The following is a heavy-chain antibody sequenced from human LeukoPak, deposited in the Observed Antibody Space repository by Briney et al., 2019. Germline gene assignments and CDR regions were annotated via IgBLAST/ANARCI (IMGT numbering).Heavy chain of an antibody. J-gene: IGHJ5*02. V-gene: IGHV3-7*03. Sequence: GGSLRLSCAASGFTFSNNWMSWVRQAPGKGLEWAANINQDGSGKNYVDSVKGRFTISRDNAKDSVDLQMNSLTADDAAGYYCVRGKGWPDPWGEEILVTVAS. D-gene: IGHD6-19*01. CDR3: VRGKGWPDP. CDR1: GFTFSNNW. CDR2: INQDGSGK.